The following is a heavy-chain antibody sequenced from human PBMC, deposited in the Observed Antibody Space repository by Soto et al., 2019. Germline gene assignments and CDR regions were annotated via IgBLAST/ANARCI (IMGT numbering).Heavy chain of an antibody. J-gene: IGHJ4*02. CDR3: ASRYGPSVFDH. CDR2: IYYSGTT. Sequence: PSETLSLTCTVSGGSISSFYWSWIRQPPGRGLEWIGYIYYSGTTNYNPSLKSRVTISVDTSTNQFSLKLTSVTAADTAVYYCASRYGPSVFDHWGQGSLVTGSS. CDR1: GGSISSFY. V-gene: IGHV4-59*08. D-gene: IGHD3-9*01.